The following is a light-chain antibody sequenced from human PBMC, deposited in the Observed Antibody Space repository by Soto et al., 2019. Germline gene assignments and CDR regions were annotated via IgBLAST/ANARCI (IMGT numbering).Light chain of an antibody. CDR1: QSISNW. CDR2: KAS. CDR3: QQYNSYPYT. Sequence: IKMTKSPSPLSEAVGDIVKITCGASQSISNWLAWYQQKPGKAPKLLLYKASTLQSGVPSRFSGSGSGTEFTLTISSLQPDDFATYYCQQYNSYPYTLGQGTKVDI. V-gene: IGKV1-5*03. J-gene: IGKJ2*01.